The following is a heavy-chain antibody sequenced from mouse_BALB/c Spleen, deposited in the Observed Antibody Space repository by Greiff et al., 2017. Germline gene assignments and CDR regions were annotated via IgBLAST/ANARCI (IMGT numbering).Heavy chain of an antibody. Sequence: EVKLVESGGGLVKPGGSLKLSCAASGFTFSSYTMSWVRQTPEKRLEWVATISSGGSYTYYPDSVKGRFTISRDNAKNTLYLQMSSLKSEDTAMYYCTREYYDYDWDLDVWGAGTTVTVSS. J-gene: IGHJ1*01. CDR3: TREYYDYDWDLDV. CDR2: ISSGGSYT. D-gene: IGHD2-4*01. V-gene: IGHV5-6-4*01. CDR1: GFTFSSYT.